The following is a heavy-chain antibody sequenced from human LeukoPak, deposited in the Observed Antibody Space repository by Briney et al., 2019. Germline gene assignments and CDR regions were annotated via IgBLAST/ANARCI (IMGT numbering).Heavy chain of an antibody. Sequence: GGSLRLSCAASGFTFSSYAMSWVRQAPGKGLEWVSAISGSGGSTYYADSVKGRFTISRDNSKNTLYLQMNSLGAEDTAVYYCAKDRDMITFGGAWGQGTLVTVSS. CDR2: ISGSGGST. CDR1: GFTFSSYA. D-gene: IGHD3-16*01. V-gene: IGHV3-23*01. CDR3: AKDRDMITFGGA. J-gene: IGHJ5*02.